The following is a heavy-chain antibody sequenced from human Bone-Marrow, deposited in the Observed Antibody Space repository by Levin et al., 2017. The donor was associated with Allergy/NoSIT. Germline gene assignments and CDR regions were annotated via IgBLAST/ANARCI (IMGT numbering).Heavy chain of an antibody. CDR1: GDSMSNYY. V-gene: IGHV4-59*01. CDR2: IYHRGST. J-gene: IGHJ5*02. CDR3: ARDLGYCGGDCSRWFDP. D-gene: IGHD2-21*02. Sequence: PSETLSLTCTVSGDSMSNYYWSWIRQSPGKGLEWIGYIYHRGSTNYNPSLKSRVTISVDTSKKQFSLKLSSVTAADTALYYCARDLGYCGGDCSRWFDPWGQGTLVTVSS.